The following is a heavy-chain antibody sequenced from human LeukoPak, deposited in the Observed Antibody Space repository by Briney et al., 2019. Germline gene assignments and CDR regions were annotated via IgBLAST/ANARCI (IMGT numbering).Heavy chain of an antibody. Sequence: ASVKVSCKASGYTFTGYYMHWVRQAPGQGLEWTGWINPNSGGTNYAQKFQGRVTMTRDTSISTAYMELSRLRSDDTAVYYCARAPWQWLVPFDYWGQGTLVTVSS. V-gene: IGHV1-2*02. CDR2: INPNSGGT. J-gene: IGHJ4*02. CDR1: GYTFTGYY. D-gene: IGHD6-19*01. CDR3: ARAPWQWLVPFDY.